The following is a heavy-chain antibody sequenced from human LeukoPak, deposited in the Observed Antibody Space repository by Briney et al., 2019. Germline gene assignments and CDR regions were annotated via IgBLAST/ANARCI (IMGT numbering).Heavy chain of an antibody. D-gene: IGHD6-13*01. CDR1: GFTFSNAW. CDR3: TTEEAAAGTVDY. J-gene: IGHJ4*02. V-gene: IGHV3-15*01. Sequence: GGSLRLSCAASGFTFSNAWMSWVRQAPGKGLEWVGRIKSKTDGGTTDYAAPVKGRFTISRDDSKNTLYLQMNSLKTEDTAVYYCTTEEAAAGTVDYWGQGILVTVSS. CDR2: IKSKTDGGTT.